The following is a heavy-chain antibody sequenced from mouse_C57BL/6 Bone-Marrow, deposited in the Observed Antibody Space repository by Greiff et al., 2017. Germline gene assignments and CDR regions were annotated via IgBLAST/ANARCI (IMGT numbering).Heavy chain of an antibody. D-gene: IGHD1-1*01. CDR1: GFSLTSYA. CDR3: AREGYGSSYAMDY. J-gene: IGHJ4*01. Sequence: QVQLQQSGPGLVAPSQSLSITCTVSGFSLTSYAISWVRQPPGKGLEWLGVIWTGGGTNYNSAPEARLRISKDNSKSQVFLNINSLQTDDTARYYCAREGYGSSYAMDYWGQGTSVTVSS. CDR2: IWTGGGT. V-gene: IGHV2-9-1*01.